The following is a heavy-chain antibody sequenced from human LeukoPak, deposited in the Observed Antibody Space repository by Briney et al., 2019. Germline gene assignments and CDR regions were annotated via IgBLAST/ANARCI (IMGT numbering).Heavy chain of an antibody. J-gene: IGHJ6*03. CDR2: MNPNSGNT. D-gene: IGHD4-17*01. CDR3: ARAGDYGDYVDGTSSGYYYYMDV. CDR1: GYTFTSYD. Sequence: VASVKVSCKASGYTFTSYDINWVRQATGQGLEWMGWMNPNSGNTGYAQKFQGRVTMTRNTSISTAYMELSSLRSEDTAVYYCARAGDYGDYVDGTSSGYYYYMDVWGKGTTVTVSS. V-gene: IGHV1-8*01.